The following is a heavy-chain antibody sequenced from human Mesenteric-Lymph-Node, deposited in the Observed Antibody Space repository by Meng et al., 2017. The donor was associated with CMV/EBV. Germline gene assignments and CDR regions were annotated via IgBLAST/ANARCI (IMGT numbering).Heavy chain of an antibody. CDR2: IKQDGSEK. V-gene: IGHV3-7*03. D-gene: IGHD2-15*01. Sequence: GGSLRLSCTASGFTFSTYWLSWVRQAPGKGLEWVANIKQDGSEKYYVDSVKGRFTISRDNAKNSLYLQMNSLRAEDTAVYYCARGGYGLYGMDVWGQGTTVTVSS. CDR1: GFTFSTYW. J-gene: IGHJ6*02. CDR3: ARGGYGLYGMDV.